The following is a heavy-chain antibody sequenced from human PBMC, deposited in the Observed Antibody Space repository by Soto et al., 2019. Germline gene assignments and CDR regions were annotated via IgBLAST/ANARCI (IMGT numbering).Heavy chain of an antibody. D-gene: IGHD7-27*01. V-gene: IGHV3-30*18. CDR1: GFSFSSYG. J-gene: IGHJ4*02. CDR3: AKSQVSGRKSGDDY. Sequence: QVQLVESGGGVVQPGGSLRLSCAASGFSFSSYGMHWVRQAPGKGLEWVAVISYDGNTKYYADSVKGRFTISRDNSKNTLYLQMNSLRAEDTAVFYCAKSQVSGRKSGDDYWGQGTLVTVSS. CDR2: ISYDGNTK.